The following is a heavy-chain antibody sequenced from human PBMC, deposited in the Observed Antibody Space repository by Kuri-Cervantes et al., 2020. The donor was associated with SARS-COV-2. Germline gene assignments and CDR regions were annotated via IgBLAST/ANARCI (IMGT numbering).Heavy chain of an antibody. CDR2: INYSGST. CDR1: GGSISSSSYN. Sequence: SETLSLTCTVSGGSISSSSYNWGWIRQPPGKGLEWIGSINYSGSTYYNTSLTSPVTISGDTSKNQLSLNFSSVTAADTAVYYCERRVGVGYSYGYRFDYWGQGTLVTVSS. J-gene: IGHJ4*02. CDR3: ERRVGVGYSYGYRFDY. D-gene: IGHD5-18*01. V-gene: IGHV4-39*07.